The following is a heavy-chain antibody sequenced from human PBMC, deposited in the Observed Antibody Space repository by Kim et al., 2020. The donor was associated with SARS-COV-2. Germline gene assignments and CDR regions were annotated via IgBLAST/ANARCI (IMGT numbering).Heavy chain of an antibody. CDR3: ASRSYTDY. Sequence: SETLSLTCTVSGGSISSSSYYWGWIRQPPGKGLEWIGSIYYSGSTYYNPSLKSRVTISVDTSKNQFSLKLSSVTAADTAVYYCASRSYTDYWGQGTLVTVSS. CDR1: GGSISSSSYY. D-gene: IGHD1-26*01. J-gene: IGHJ4*02. V-gene: IGHV4-39*01. CDR2: IYYSGST.